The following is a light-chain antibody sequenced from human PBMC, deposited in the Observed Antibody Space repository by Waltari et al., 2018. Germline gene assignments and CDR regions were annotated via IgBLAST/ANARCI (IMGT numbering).Light chain of an antibody. CDR3: MQGINFRT. J-gene: IGKJ5*01. V-gene: IGKV2-29*02. CDR2: DVF. CDR1: QSLRHSDGKTY. Sequence: DIVMTQTPLSLSVTPGQPASISCKSSQSLRHSDGKTYLHWYLQKPGQSPQVLIYDVFSRFSVVPDRFSGSGSGTDFTLKISRVEADDVGVYYCMQGINFRTFGQGTRLEIK.